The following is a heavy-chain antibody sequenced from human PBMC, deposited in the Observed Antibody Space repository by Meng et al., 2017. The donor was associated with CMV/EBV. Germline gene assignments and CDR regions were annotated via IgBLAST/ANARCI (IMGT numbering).Heavy chain of an antibody. CDR1: GFSLSTSGMC. CDR2: IDWDDDK. D-gene: IGHD4-23*01. CDR3: ARIAYGGNSGYFDY. J-gene: IGHJ4*02. Sequence: SGPTLVKPTQTLTLTCTFSGFSLSTSGMCVSWVRQPPGKALGWLALIDWDDDKYYSTSLKTRLTISKDTSKNQVVLTMTNMDPVDTATYYCARIAYGGNSGYFDYWGQGTLVTVSS. V-gene: IGHV2-70*20.